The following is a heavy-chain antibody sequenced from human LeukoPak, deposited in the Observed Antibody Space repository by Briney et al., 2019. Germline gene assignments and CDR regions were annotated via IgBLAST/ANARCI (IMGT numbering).Heavy chain of an antibody. Sequence: ASVKVSCKASGYSFTDYYMHWVRQAPGRGLEWMGCINPYSGDTNYAQKFQGRVTMTRDTSISTAYMELSRLSSDDTAVFYCARVGGYCTTTSCSYGLDVWGQGTTVTVSS. D-gene: IGHD2-2*01. CDR3: ARVGGYCTTTSCSYGLDV. CDR1: GYSFTDYY. J-gene: IGHJ6*02. CDR2: INPYSGDT. V-gene: IGHV1-2*02.